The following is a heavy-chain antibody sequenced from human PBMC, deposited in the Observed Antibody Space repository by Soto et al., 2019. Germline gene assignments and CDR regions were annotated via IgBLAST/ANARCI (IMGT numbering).Heavy chain of an antibody. Sequence: ASVKVSCKASGYTFTSYGMSWVRQAPGQGLEWMGWISAYNGNTNYAQKLQGRVTMTTDTSTSTAYMELRSLRSDDTAVYYCARVTILEWLFVDDYWGQGTLVTVSS. CDR1: GYTFTSYG. CDR2: ISAYNGNT. J-gene: IGHJ4*02. D-gene: IGHD3-3*01. CDR3: ARVTILEWLFVDDY. V-gene: IGHV1-18*01.